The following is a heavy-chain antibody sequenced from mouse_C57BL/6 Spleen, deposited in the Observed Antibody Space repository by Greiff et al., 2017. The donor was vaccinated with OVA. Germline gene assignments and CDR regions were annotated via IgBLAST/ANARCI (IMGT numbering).Heavy chain of an antibody. Sequence: VQLQESGAELARPGASVKMSCKASGYTFTSYTMHWVTQRPGQGLEWIGYITPSSGYTKYNQKFKDKATLTADKSSSTAYMQLSSLTSEDSAVYYCARSRDGNPWFAYWGQGTLVTVSA. J-gene: IGHJ3*01. CDR2: ITPSSGYT. D-gene: IGHD2-1*01. CDR1: GYTFTSYT. CDR3: ARSRDGNPWFAY. V-gene: IGHV1-4*01.